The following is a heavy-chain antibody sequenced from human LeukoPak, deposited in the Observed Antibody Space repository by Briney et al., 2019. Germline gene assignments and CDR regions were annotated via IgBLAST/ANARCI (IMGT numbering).Heavy chain of an antibody. D-gene: IGHD6-13*01. Sequence: GGSLRLSCAASGFTFSSYGMHWVRQAPGKGLEWVAVIWYDGSNKYYTESVKGRFTISRDDSKNTLHLQMNSLRAEDTALYYCARGEGSSSWSCNYYMDVWGKGTTVIVSS. V-gene: IGHV3-33*01. J-gene: IGHJ6*03. CDR3: ARGEGSSSWSCNYYMDV. CDR1: GFTFSSYG. CDR2: IWYDGSNK.